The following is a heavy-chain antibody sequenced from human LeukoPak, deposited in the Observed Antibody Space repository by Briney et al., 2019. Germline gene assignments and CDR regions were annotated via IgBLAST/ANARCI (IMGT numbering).Heavy chain of an antibody. CDR1: GFTFSSYS. CDR2: ISSSSSYI. CDR3: ARDLTVVTPNAFDI. V-gene: IGHV3-21*01. D-gene: IGHD4-23*01. J-gene: IGHJ3*02. Sequence: GGSLRLSCAASGFTFSSYSMNWVRKAPGKGLEWVSSISSSSSYIYYADSVKGRFTISRDNAKNSLYLQMNSPRAEDTAVYYCARDLTVVTPNAFDIWGQGTMVTVSS.